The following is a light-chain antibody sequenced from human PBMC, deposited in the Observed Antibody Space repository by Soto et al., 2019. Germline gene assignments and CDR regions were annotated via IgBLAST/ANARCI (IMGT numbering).Light chain of an antibody. CDR3: QTWGTGIEV. CDR1: SGHSSYT. J-gene: IGLJ3*02. CDR2: LNSDGSH. V-gene: IGLV4-69*01. Sequence: QSVLTQSPSASASLGASVKLTCTLSSGHSSYTIAWHQQQPEKGPRYLMTLNSDGSHSKGDGIPDRFSGSSSGAERYLSISNLQSEDEDDYYCQTWGTGIEVFGGGTKVTVL.